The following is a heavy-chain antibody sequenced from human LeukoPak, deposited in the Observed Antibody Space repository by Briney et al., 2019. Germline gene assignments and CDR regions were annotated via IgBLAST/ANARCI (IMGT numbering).Heavy chain of an antibody. CDR1: GGSFSGYY. D-gene: IGHD6-13*01. Sequence: SETLSLTCALYGGSFSGYYWSWIRYPPRKGLEWIGKINHSGSTNYNPSLKSRVTIAVDTSKNQFSLKLSSVTAADTAVYYCARGYSSSWWFDYWGQGTLVTVSS. V-gene: IGHV4-34*01. J-gene: IGHJ4*02. CDR2: INHSGST. CDR3: ARGYSSSWWFDY.